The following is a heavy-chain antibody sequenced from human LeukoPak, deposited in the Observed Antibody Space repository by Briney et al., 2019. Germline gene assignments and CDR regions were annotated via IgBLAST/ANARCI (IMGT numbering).Heavy chain of an antibody. CDR3: ARDENGDFSFDY. CDR1: GFTFSSYE. V-gene: IGHV3-48*03. J-gene: IGHJ4*02. Sequence: GGSLRLSCAASGFTFSSYEMNWVRQAPGKGLGWVSYISSSGSSIYYADSVKGRFTISRDNAKNSLYLQMNSLRAEDTAIYYCARDENGDFSFDYWGQGTLVTVSS. D-gene: IGHD4-17*01. CDR2: ISSSGSSI.